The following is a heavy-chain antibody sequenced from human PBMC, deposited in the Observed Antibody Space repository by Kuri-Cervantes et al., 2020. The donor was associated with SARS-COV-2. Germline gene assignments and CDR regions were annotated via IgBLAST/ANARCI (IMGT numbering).Heavy chain of an antibody. CDR1: GFTFSSYS. J-gene: IGHJ4*02. CDR2: ISSSSSYI. D-gene: IGHD6-13*01. V-gene: IGHV3-21*01. CDR3: ARYSSSWSYY. Sequence: GESLKISCAASGFTFSSYSMNWVRQAPGKGLEWASSISSSSSYIYYADSVKGRFTISRDNAKNSLYLQMNSLRAEDTAVYYCARYSSSWSYYWGQGTLVTVSS.